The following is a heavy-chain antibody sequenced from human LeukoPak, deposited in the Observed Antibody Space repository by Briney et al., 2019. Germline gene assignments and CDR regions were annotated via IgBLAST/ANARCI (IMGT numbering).Heavy chain of an antibody. CDR1: GGSVTYYY. D-gene: IGHD3-10*01. Sequence: SETLSLTCTVSGGSVTYYYWSWIRQTPGEGLEWLGYIYYSGSTDYNPSLKSRVTMSVDTSKNKYSLKLSSVTAEDTAVYCCARDQTRFAIWRGDAFDIWGQGTMVTVSS. V-gene: IGHV4-59*02. CDR2: IYYSGST. J-gene: IGHJ3*02. CDR3: ARDQTRFAIWRGDAFDI.